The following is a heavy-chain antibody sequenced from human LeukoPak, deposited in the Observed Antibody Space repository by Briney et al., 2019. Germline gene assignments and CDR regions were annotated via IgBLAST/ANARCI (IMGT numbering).Heavy chain of an antibody. J-gene: IGHJ4*02. CDR2: INPNSGGT. CDR3: ARRITMIVVVIPHFDY. CDR1: GYTFTGYY. Sequence: ASVKVSCKASGYTFTGYYMHWVRQAPGQGLEWMGWINPNSGGTNYAQKFQGRVTMTRDTSISTAYMELSRLRSDDTAVYYCARRITMIVVVIPHFDYWGQGTLVTVSS. V-gene: IGHV1-2*02. D-gene: IGHD3-22*01.